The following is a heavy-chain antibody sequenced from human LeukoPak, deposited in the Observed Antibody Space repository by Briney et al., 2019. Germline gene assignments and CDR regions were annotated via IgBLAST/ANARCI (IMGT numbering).Heavy chain of an antibody. CDR3: ARGQLQRKFDF. CDR2: ITPYNGDT. D-gene: IGHD2-2*01. J-gene: IGHJ4*02. V-gene: IGHV1-18*01. CDR1: GYTFTTYG. Sequence: ASVKVSCKASGYTFTTYGFSWVRQAPGQGLEWVGWITPYNGDTNYAQKLQGRVTMTTDTSTRTAYMELTGLTYDDTAIYYCARGQLQRKFDFWGQGTLVTLSS.